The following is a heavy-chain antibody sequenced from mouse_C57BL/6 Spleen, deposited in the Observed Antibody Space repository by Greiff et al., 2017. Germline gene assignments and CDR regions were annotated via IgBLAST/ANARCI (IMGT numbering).Heavy chain of an antibody. Sequence: QVQLQQSGAELMKPGASVKLSCKATGYTFTGYWLEWVKQRPGHGLEWIGEILPGSGSTNYNEKFKGKATFTADTSSNTAYMQLSSLTTEDSAIYYCARSGTTVVATRGYFDVWGTGTTVTVSS. V-gene: IGHV1-9*01. CDR3: ARSGTTVVATRGYFDV. CDR2: ILPGSGST. CDR1: GYTFTGYW. J-gene: IGHJ1*03. D-gene: IGHD1-1*01.